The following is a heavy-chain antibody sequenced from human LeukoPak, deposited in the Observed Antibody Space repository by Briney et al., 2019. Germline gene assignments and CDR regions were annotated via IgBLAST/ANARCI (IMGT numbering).Heavy chain of an antibody. Sequence: PSETLSLTCAVYGGSFSGYYWSWIRQPPGKGLEWIGEINHSGSTNYNPSLKSRVTISVDTSKNRFSLKLSSVTAADTAVYYCARNSYYYGSGSYYAYYYYYGMDVWGQGTTVTVSS. V-gene: IGHV4-34*01. CDR2: INHSGST. CDR1: GGSFSGYY. D-gene: IGHD3-10*01. CDR3: ARNSYYYGSGSYYAYYYYYGMDV. J-gene: IGHJ6*02.